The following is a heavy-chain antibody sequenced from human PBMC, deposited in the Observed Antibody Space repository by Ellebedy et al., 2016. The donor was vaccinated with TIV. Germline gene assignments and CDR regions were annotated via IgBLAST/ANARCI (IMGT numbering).Heavy chain of an antibody. CDR2: IYYSGST. J-gene: IGHJ4*02. Sequence: SETLSLTCTVSGGSISSSSYYWSWIRQHPGKGLEWIGYIYYSGSTYYNPSLKSRVTISVDTSKNQFSLKLSSVTAADTAVYYCARHLDQVPAMTTVEAYFDYWGQGTLVTVSS. V-gene: IGHV4-31*03. CDR3: ARHLDQVPAMTTVEAYFDY. CDR1: GGSISSSSYY. D-gene: IGHD4-23*01.